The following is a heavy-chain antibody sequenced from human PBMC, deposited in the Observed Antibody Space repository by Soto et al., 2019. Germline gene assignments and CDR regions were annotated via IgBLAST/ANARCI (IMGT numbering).Heavy chain of an antibody. CDR1: GGSISSYY. CDR2: IYCSGST. J-gene: IGHJ3*02. CDR3: ARGHYGQPSPFDI. V-gene: IGHV4-59*01. Sequence: QVQLQESGPGLVKPSETLSLTCTVSGGSISSYYWSWIRQPPGKGLEWIGYIYCSGSTNYNPSLKSRVTITVDTSKNQFSLKLSSVTAADTAVYYCARGHYGQPSPFDIWGQGTMVTVSS. D-gene: IGHD4-17*01.